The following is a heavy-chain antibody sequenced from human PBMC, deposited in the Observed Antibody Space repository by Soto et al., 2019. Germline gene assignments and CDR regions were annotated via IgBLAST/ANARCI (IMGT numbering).Heavy chain of an antibody. J-gene: IGHJ5*02. D-gene: IGHD3-3*01. CDR3: TSLTYYDFWSGPGFDP. V-gene: IGHV3-15*01. Sequence: PGGSPRLSCAASGFTFSNAWMSWVRQAPGKGLEWVGRIKSKTDGGTTDYAAAGKVRFTISRDDTKNTQYLQMNSLKTEGTDVYYCTSLTYYDFWSGPGFDPWGQGTLVTVSS. CDR1: GFTFSNAW. CDR2: IKSKTDGGTT.